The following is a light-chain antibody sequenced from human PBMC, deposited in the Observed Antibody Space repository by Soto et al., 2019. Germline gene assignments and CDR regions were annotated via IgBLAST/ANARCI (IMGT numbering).Light chain of an antibody. Sequence: DIQMTQSPSTLSASVGDGVTITCRASQNISVWLAWYQQRPGKAPKFLIYDASSLETGVPSRFSGSGSGTEFTLTIRSLQPDDFATYYCQQYGNLPYTFGPGTKLEIK. J-gene: IGKJ2*01. V-gene: IGKV1-5*01. CDR3: QQYGNLPYT. CDR1: QNISVW. CDR2: DAS.